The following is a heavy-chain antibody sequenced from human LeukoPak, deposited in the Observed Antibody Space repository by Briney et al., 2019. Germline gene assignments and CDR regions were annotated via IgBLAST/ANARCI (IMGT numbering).Heavy chain of an antibody. Sequence: AASVKVSCKASGYTFTSYGISWVRQAPGRGLEWMGWISAYNGNTNYAQKLQGRVTMTTDTSTSTAYMELRSLRSDDTAVYYCAREERSYYDFWSGYLGYYYYMDVWGKGTTVTVSS. CDR1: GYTFTSYG. D-gene: IGHD3-3*01. J-gene: IGHJ6*03. CDR3: AREERSYYDFWSGYLGYYYYMDV. V-gene: IGHV1-18*01. CDR2: ISAYNGNT.